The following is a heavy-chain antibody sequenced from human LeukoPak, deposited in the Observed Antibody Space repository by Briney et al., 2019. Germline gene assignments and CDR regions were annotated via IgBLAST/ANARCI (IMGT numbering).Heavy chain of an antibody. CDR3: AKDPTTVTTPRVSWFDP. Sequence: GGSLRLSCAASGFTFSSYGMTWVRQAPGKGLEWVSAISGSDGSTYYADSVKGRFTISRDSSKNTLYLQMNSLRAEDTAVYYCAKDPTTVTTPRVSWFDPWGQGTLVTVSS. J-gene: IGHJ5*02. V-gene: IGHV3-23*01. CDR2: ISGSDGST. D-gene: IGHD4-17*01. CDR1: GFTFSSYG.